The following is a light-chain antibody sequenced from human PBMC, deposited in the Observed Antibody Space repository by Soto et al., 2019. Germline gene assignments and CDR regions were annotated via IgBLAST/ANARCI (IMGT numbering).Light chain of an antibody. CDR1: QSVSSSY. V-gene: IGKV3-20*01. Sequence: ELVLTQSPGTLSLSPGERATLSCRTSQSVSSSYLAWSQQKPGQAPRLLISATSSRATGVPDRFSGSGSGTDFTFTISRLEPEDSAVYYCHQYVSSPPAWAFGQGTKVEIK. CDR3: HQYVSSPPAWA. CDR2: ATS. J-gene: IGKJ1*01.